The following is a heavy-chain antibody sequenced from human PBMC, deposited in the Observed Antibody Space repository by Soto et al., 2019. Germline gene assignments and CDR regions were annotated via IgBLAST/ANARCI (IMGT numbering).Heavy chain of an antibody. Sequence: EVQLVESGGGLIQPGGSLRLSCAVSGFTVSNNYMSWVRQAPGKGLEGVSVIYSGGYTAYGDSVKGRFTISRDNSKHTLYLQMNTLGPDHPAVFSGARRRGGGGYWGQGTLVTVSS. D-gene: IGHD3-10*01. J-gene: IGHJ4*02. CDR3: ARRRGGGGY. V-gene: IGHV3-53*01. CDR2: IYSGGYT. CDR1: GFTVSNNY.